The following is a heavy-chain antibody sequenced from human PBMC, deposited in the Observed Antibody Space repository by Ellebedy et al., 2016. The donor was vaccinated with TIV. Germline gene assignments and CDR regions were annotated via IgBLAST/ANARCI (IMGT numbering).Heavy chain of an antibody. J-gene: IGHJ4*02. D-gene: IGHD4-17*01. Sequence: MPSETLSLTCTVSGGSISSSSYYWGWIRQPPGKGLEWIGSIYYSGSTYYNPSLKSRVTISVDTSKNQFSLKLSSVTAADTAVYYCARGHLRIPYWGQGTLVTVSS. V-gene: IGHV4-39*07. CDR2: IYYSGST. CDR1: GGSISSSSYY. CDR3: ARGHLRIPY.